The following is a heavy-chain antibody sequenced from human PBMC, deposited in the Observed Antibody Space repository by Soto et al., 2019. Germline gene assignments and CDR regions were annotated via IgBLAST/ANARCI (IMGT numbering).Heavy chain of an antibody. CDR2: INHSGST. CDR3: ARFAGRGGYWVSLDY. Sequence: PSETLSLTCAVYGGSFSGYYWSWIRQPPGKGLEWIGEINHSGSTNYNPSLKSRVTISVDTSKNQFSLKLSSVTAADTAVYYCARFAGRGGYWVSLDYWGQGTLVTVSS. CDR1: GGSFSGYY. J-gene: IGHJ4*02. D-gene: IGHD6-25*01. V-gene: IGHV4-34*01.